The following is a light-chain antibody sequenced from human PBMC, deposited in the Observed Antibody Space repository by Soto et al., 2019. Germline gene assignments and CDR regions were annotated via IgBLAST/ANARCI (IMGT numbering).Light chain of an antibody. J-gene: IGKJ4*01. CDR1: QSVQSN. Sequence: EIVLTQSPATLSVSPVERVTLSCRASQSVQSNLAWYQQKPGQAPRLLIYDASTRATGIPARFSGSGSGTEFTLTISSLQSEDFAVYYCQQYNNWLTFGGGTKVDIK. CDR2: DAS. V-gene: IGKV3-15*01. CDR3: QQYNNWLT.